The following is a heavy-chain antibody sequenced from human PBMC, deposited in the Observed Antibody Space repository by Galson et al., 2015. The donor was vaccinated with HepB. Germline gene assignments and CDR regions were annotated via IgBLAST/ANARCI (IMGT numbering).Heavy chain of an antibody. CDR3: ARDYYDSSGPPAEYFQH. D-gene: IGHD3-22*01. CDR1: AYTFTDYY. J-gene: IGHJ1*01. CDR2: INLDSGGT. V-gene: IGHV1-2*02. Sequence: SCKASAYTFTDYYIHWVRQAPGQGLEWMGWINLDSGGTNYAQKFQGRVTMTRDTSINTAYMELNRLRSDDSAVYYCARDYYDSSGPPAEYFQHWGQGTLVTVSS.